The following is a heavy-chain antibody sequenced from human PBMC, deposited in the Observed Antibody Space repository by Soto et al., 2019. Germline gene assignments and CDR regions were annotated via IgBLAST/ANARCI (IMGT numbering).Heavy chain of an antibody. V-gene: IGHV3-30*18. CDR3: AKDSDLLLWFGELLSGPFDY. CDR1: GFTFSSYG. Sequence: VQLVESGGGVVQPGRSLRLSCAASGFTFSSYGMHWVRQAPGKGLEWVAVISYDGSNKYYADSVKGRFTISRDNSKNALYLQMNSLRAEDTAVYYCAKDSDLLLWFGELLSGPFDYWGQGTLVTVSS. J-gene: IGHJ4*02. CDR2: ISYDGSNK. D-gene: IGHD3-10*01.